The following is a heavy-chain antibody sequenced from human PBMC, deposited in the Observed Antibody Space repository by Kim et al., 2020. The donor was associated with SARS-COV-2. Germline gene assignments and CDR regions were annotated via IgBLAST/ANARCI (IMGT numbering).Heavy chain of an antibody. D-gene: IGHD3-3*01. CDR2: IYYSGST. J-gene: IGHJ4*02. V-gene: IGHV4-59*01. CDR1: GGSISSYY. CDR3: ASWPNDFWSGYYFDY. Sequence: SETLSLTCTVSGGSISSYYWSWIRQPPGKGLEWIGYIYYSGSTNYNPSLKSRVTISVDTSKNQFSLKLSSVTAADTAVYYCASWPNDFWSGYYFDYWGQGALVTVSS.